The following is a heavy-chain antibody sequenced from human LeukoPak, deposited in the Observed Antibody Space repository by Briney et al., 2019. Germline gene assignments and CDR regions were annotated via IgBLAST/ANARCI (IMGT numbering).Heavy chain of an antibody. D-gene: IGHD1-26*01. J-gene: IGHJ5*02. V-gene: IGHV4-61*02. Sequence: SETLSLTCTVSGGSISSGSYYWSWIRQPAGKGLDWIGRIYTSGSTNYNPSLKSRVTISVDTSKNQFSLKLSSVTAADTAVYYCAAQQVGATLSRWFDPWGQGTLVTVSS. CDR2: IYTSGST. CDR1: GGSISSGSYY. CDR3: AAQQVGATLSRWFDP.